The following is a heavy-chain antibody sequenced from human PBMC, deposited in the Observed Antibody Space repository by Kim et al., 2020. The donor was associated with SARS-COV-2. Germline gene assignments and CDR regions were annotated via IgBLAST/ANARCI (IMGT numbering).Heavy chain of an antibody. J-gene: IGHJ4*02. CDR2: ISDDGRST. Sequence: GGSLRLSCAPSGFKFSTYDMIWVRQAPGKGLEWVSSISDDGRSTFYSDSLTGRFTISRDNSKNTLYLQMNSLRAEDTAVYYCANTEFDYWGQGTLVTVSS. CDR3: ANTEFDY. V-gene: IGHV3-23*01. CDR1: GFKFSTYD.